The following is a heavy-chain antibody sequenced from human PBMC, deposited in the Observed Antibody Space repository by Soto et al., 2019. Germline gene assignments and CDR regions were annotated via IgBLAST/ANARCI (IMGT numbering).Heavy chain of an antibody. CDR1: GGSFSGYY. CDR2: INHSGST. Sequence: SETLSLTCAVYGGSFSGYYWSWIRQPPGKGLEWIGEINHSGSTNYNPSLKSRVTISVDTSKNQFSLKLSSVTAADTAVYYCARSDFWSGPRQNWFDPWGQGTLVTVSS. CDR3: ARSDFWSGPRQNWFDP. D-gene: IGHD3-3*01. J-gene: IGHJ5*02. V-gene: IGHV4-34*01.